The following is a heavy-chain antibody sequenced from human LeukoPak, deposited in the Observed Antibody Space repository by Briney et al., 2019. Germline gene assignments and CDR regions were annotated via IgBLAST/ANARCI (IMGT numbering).Heavy chain of an antibody. V-gene: IGHV1-2*02. D-gene: IGHD3-10*01. CDR2: INPDSGDT. Sequence: ASVKVSCKASGYTFTGYYLHWVRQAPGQGLEWMGWINPDSGDTNYLQRFQGRVTMTRDTSISTAYMELSRLRSDDTAVYYCTRDLLGGSGTFDPWGQGTLVTVSS. CDR1: GYTFTGYY. CDR3: TRDLLGGSGTFDP. J-gene: IGHJ5*02.